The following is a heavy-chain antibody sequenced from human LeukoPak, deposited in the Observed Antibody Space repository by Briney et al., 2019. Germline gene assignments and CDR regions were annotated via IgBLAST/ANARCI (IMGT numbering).Heavy chain of an antibody. Sequence: PGGSLRLSCAASAFTFDDYAMHWVRQAPGNGLEWVALLSWEGDTTYYADSVRGRFTISPSNSKNYLYLQRNSLRNKDRAFYYCTRDTDYGSATNYFDSWGQGTLVSVSS. J-gene: IGHJ4*02. CDR2: LSWEGDTT. V-gene: IGHV3-43*01. CDR1: AFTFDDYA. CDR3: TRDTDYGSATNYFDS. D-gene: IGHD3-10*01.